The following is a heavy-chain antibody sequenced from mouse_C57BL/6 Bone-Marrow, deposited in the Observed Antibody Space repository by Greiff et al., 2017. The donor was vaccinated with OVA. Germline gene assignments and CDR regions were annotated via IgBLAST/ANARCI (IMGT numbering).Heavy chain of an antibody. CDR2: IYPRSGNT. Sequence: VKLVESGAELARPGASVKLSCKASGYTFTSYGISWVKQRTGQGLEWIGEIYPRSGNTYYNEKFKGKATLTADKSSSTAYMELRSLTSEDSAVYFCARLKLGRRDWYFDVWGTGTTVTVSS. J-gene: IGHJ1*03. CDR3: ARLKLGRRDWYFDV. D-gene: IGHD4-1*01. CDR1: GYTFTSYG. V-gene: IGHV1-81*01.